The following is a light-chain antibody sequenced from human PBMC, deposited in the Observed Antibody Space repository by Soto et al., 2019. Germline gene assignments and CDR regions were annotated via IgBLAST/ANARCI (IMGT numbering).Light chain of an antibody. Sequence: QSVLTQPPSATGTPGQGVTLSCSGSSSNIGANTVNWYQQLPGTAPKIVIYSDDERPSGVPDRFSGSKSGTSASLAISGLQSEDEADYYCASWDDSLDAWLYGGGTKVTVL. CDR2: SDD. CDR1: SSNIGANT. CDR3: ASWDDSLDAWL. J-gene: IGLJ2*01. V-gene: IGLV1-44*01.